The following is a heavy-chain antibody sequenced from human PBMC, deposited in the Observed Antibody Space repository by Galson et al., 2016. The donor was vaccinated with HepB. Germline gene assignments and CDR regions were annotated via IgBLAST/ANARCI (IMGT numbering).Heavy chain of an antibody. CDR1: GLIFSDYY. D-gene: IGHD2-2*01. V-gene: IGHV3-11*06. CDR2: ISSRSEYT. J-gene: IGHJ3*02. Sequence: RLSCAASGLIFSDYYMSWIRQAPGKRLEWISYISSRSEYTSYADSVKGRFTISRDNAKDSLYLQMNSLRAEDTAVYYCARPRAQPDDAFDIWGQGTMVTVSS. CDR3: ARPRAQPDDAFDI.